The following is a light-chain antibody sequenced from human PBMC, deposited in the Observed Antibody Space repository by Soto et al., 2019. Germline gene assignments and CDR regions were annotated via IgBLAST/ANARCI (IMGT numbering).Light chain of an antibody. Sequence: EVVMTQSPATLSVSPGERVSLXXXXSQSVRSNLAWYQQKPGQSPRLLIYGASTRATGIPARFSGSGSGTEFTLTISSLQSEDFAVYYCQQYNNWPPITFGQGTRLEIK. V-gene: IGKV3-15*01. J-gene: IGKJ5*01. CDR2: GAS. CDR1: QSVRSN. CDR3: QQYNNWPPIT.